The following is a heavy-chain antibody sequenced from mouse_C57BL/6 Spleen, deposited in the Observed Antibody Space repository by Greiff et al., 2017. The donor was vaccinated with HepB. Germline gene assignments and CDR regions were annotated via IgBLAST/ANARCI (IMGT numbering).Heavy chain of an antibody. CDR2: IDPSDSYT. CDR1: GYTFTSYW. Sequence: QVQLQQPGAELVKPGASVKLSCKASGYTFTSYWMQWVKQRPGQGLEWIGEIDPSDSYTNYNQKFKGKATLTVDTSSSTAYMQLSSLTSEDSAVYYCAYGSGDYWGQGTTLTVSS. CDR3: AYGSGDY. V-gene: IGHV1-50*01. D-gene: IGHD1-1*01. J-gene: IGHJ2*01.